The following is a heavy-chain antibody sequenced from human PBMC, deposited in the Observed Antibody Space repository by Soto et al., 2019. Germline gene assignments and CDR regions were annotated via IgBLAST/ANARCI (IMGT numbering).Heavy chain of an antibody. Sequence: SETLSLTCTVSGGSISSSSYYWGWIRQPPGKGLEWIGSIYYSGSTYYNPSLKSRVTISVDTSKNQFSLKLSSVTAADTAVYYCARHDWSGYDYSDGMDVRGQATTVTVSS. D-gene: IGHD5-12*01. J-gene: IGHJ6*02. V-gene: IGHV4-39*01. CDR1: GGSISSSSYY. CDR3: ARHDWSGYDYSDGMDV. CDR2: IYYSGST.